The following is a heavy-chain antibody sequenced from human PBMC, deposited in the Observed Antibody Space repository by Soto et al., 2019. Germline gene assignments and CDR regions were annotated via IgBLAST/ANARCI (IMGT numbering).Heavy chain of an antibody. V-gene: IGHV1-69*13. CDR2: IIPIFGTA. Sequence: SVKVSCKASGGTFSSYAISWVLQAPGQGLEWMGGIIPIFGTANYAQKFQGRVTITADESTSTAYMELSSLRSEDTAVYYCARTNGDYALFDYWGQGTLVTVSS. CDR1: GGTFSSYA. CDR3: ARTNGDYALFDY. J-gene: IGHJ4*02. D-gene: IGHD4-17*01.